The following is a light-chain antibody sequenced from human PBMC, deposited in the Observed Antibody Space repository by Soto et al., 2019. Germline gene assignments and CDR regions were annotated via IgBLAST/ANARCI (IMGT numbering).Light chain of an antibody. J-gene: IGLJ1*01. CDR2: DVS. CDR1: SSDFGGYNY. CDR3: SSYTSSSTLYV. Sequence: QSALTQPPSVSGSPGQSITISCTGTSSDFGGYNYVSWYQQHPGKAPKLMIYDVSNRPSGVSNRFSGSKSGNTASLTISGLQAEDEADYYCSSYTSSSTLYVFGTGTKVTVL. V-gene: IGLV2-14*01.